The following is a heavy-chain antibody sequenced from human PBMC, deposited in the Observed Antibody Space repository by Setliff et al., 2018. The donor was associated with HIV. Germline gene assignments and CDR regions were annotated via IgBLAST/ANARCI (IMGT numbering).Heavy chain of an antibody. CDR1: GGSISDSYFY. V-gene: IGHV4-31*03. Sequence: SETLSLTCTVSGGSISDSYFYWSWIRQHPGKALEWIGCIHHSGSTFYNPSLKSRLIMSVDTSKSQFSLRLSSVTAADTAVYYCASGRVRQSRKFGGVIVLPPFDYWGQGTLVTVSS. CDR3: ASGRVRQSRKFGGVIVLPPFDY. CDR2: IHHSGST. D-gene: IGHD3-16*02. J-gene: IGHJ4*02.